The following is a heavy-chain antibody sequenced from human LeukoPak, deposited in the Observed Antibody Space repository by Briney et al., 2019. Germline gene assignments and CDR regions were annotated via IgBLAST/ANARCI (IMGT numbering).Heavy chain of an antibody. CDR3: ASELGTGGY. V-gene: IGHV3-21*01. CDR1: GFTFSIYS. CDR2: ISTSSSYI. J-gene: IGHJ4*02. D-gene: IGHD7-27*01. Sequence: PGGSLRLSCAASGFTFSIYSMNWVRQAPGKGLEWVSSISTSSSYIHYADSVEGRFTISRDNAKNSLYLQMNSLRAEDTAVYYCASELGTGGYWGQGTLVTVSS.